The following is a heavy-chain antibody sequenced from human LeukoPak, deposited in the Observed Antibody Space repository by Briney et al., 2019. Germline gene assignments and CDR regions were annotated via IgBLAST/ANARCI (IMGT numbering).Heavy chain of an antibody. J-gene: IGHJ4*02. V-gene: IGHV3-21*01. CDR2: ISSSSSYI. CDR3: ARGKDYDFWSGLRCFDY. Sequence: PGGSLRLSCEASGFTFSNYRMNWVRQAPGKGLEWVSSISSSSSYIYYADSVKGRFTISRDNAKNSLYLQMNSLRAEDTAVYYCARGKDYDFWSGLRCFDYWGQGTLVTVSS. D-gene: IGHD3-3*01. CDR1: GFTFSNYR.